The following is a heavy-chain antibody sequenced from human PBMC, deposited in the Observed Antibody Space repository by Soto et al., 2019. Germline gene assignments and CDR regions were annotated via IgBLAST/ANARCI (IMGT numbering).Heavy chain of an antibody. CDR2: IYYSGST. V-gene: IGHV4-39*01. CDR1: GGSISSSSYY. J-gene: IGHJ4*02. D-gene: IGHD2-2*02. Sequence: SETLSLTCTVSGGSISSSSYYWGWIRQPPGKGLEWIGSIYYSGSTYYNPSLKSRVTISVDTSKNQFSLKLSSVTAADTAVYYCASHCSSTSCYKVEFDYLGQGTLVTVSS. CDR3: ASHCSSTSCYKVEFDY.